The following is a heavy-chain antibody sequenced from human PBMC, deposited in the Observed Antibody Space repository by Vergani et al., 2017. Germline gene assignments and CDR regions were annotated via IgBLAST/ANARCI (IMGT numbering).Heavy chain of an antibody. CDR2: INHSGST. D-gene: IGHD3-10*01. J-gene: IGHJ6*03. Sequence: QVQLQESGPGLVKPSQTLSLTCTVSGGSISSGDYYWSWIRQPPGKGLEWIGEINHSGSTNYNPSLKSRVTISVETSKNQFSLKLSSVNAADTAVYYCARVGRGKSGSYYNPVPAYYYYYYMDVWGKGTTVTVSS. V-gene: IGHV4-30-4*08. CDR3: ARVGRGKSGSYYNPVPAYYYYYYMDV. CDR1: GGSISSGDYY.